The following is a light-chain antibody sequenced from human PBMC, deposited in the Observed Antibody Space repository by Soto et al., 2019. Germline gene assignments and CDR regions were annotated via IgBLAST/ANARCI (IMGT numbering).Light chain of an antibody. CDR2: DAS. CDR3: QQRSSWPQT. Sequence: EIVLTQSPATLSLSPGDRATLSCRASQSVGSSLVWYQQKPGQAPRLLIYDASNRAIVLPARFSGSGSGSDFTLTVTSLEHEDFAVYFCQQRSSWPQTFGQGTKVEIK. J-gene: IGKJ1*01. V-gene: IGKV3-11*01. CDR1: QSVGSS.